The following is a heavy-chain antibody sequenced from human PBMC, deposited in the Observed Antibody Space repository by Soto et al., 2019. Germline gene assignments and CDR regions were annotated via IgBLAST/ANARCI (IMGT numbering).Heavy chain of an antibody. V-gene: IGHV1-2*02. Sequence: ASVKVSCKASGYTFTGYYIHWVRQAPGQGLEWMGWINPNNGVTNYAQKFQGRVTMTRDTSITTAYLDLSRLRSDDTAVYYCAKDSHYDILTGYSRNGFDFWGQGTKVTVSS. CDR3: AKDSHYDILTGYSRNGFDF. CDR1: GYTFTGYY. J-gene: IGHJ3*01. CDR2: INPNNGVT. D-gene: IGHD3-9*01.